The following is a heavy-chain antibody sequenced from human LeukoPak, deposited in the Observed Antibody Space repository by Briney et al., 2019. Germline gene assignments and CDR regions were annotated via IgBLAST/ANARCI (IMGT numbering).Heavy chain of an antibody. Sequence: ASVKVSCKASGYTFNSYGFSWVRQAPGQGLEWVGWISNYNGDTRYAQKFQGRVIMTTDTSTRTSNMELRNLGSDDTAVYYCARALYSDSSGYYPGLDHWGQGTLVTVSS. J-gene: IGHJ4*02. V-gene: IGHV1-18*01. CDR2: ISNYNGDT. D-gene: IGHD3-22*01. CDR3: ARALYSDSSGYYPGLDH. CDR1: GYTFNSYG.